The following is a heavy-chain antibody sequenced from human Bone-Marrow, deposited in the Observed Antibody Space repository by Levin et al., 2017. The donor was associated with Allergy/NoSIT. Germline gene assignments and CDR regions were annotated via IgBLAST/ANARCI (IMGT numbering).Heavy chain of an antibody. CDR2: INPNTGDT. V-gene: IGHV1-2*06. CDR1: GFVFGGYF. Sequence: ASVKVSCKTSGFVFGGYFMHWVRQAPGQGLEWMGRINPNTGDTTYPQKLQDRVVMTRDMSTRTVFLEMKRLRRGDTAIYFCVRDRRREFWAGFYADHWGHGTLVIVSS. J-gene: IGHJ4*01. D-gene: IGHD3/OR15-3a*01. CDR3: VRDRRREFWAGFYADH.